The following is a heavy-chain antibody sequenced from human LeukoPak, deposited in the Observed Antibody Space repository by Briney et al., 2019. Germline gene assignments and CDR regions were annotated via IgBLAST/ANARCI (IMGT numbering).Heavy chain of an antibody. V-gene: IGHV6-1*01. CDR2: TYYRSKWYN. D-gene: IGHD6-13*01. J-gene: IGHJ4*02. CDR1: GDSVSSNSAA. CDR3: ARAKGRSPLFDY. Sequence: SQTLSLTCAISGDSVSSNSAAWNWIRQSPSRGLEWLGRTYYRSKWYNDYAVSVKGRIAINPDTSKNQFSLQLNSVTPEDTAVYYCARAKGRSPLFDYWGQGTLSPSPQ.